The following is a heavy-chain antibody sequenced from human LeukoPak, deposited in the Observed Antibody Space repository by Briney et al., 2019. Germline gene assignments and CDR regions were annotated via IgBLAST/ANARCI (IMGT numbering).Heavy chain of an antibody. V-gene: IGHV4-38-2*02. CDR2: IYHSGST. D-gene: IGHD3-22*01. CDR3: ARHYLYDTSGDGTYYFDY. Sequence: PSETLSLTCIVSGYSINSGYHWGWIRQPPGKGLGWIGSIYHSGSTHYNPSLKSRVTISIDTSKNQFSLKLSSVTAADTAVYYCARHYLYDTSGDGTYYFDYWGQGTLVTVSS. CDR1: GYSINSGYH. J-gene: IGHJ4*02.